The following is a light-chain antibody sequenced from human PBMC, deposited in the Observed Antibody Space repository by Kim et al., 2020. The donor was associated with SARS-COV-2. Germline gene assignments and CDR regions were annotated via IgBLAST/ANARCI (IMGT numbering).Light chain of an antibody. CDR3: SSRDSSGNHYD. CDR2: AKN. J-gene: IGLJ1*01. CDR1: SFRRYY. Sequence: SSELTQDPAVSVALGQTVRITCQGDSFRRYYVSWYQQKPRQAPVLVIYAKNKRPSGIPDRFSGSSSGNTASLTITGAQAEDEADYYCSSRDSSGNHYDFGTGTKVTVL. V-gene: IGLV3-19*01.